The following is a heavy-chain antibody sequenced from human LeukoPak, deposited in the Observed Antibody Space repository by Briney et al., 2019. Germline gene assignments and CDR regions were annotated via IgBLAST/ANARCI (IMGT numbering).Heavy chain of an antibody. J-gene: IGHJ5*02. V-gene: IGHV4-4*07. CDR2: IYTSGST. D-gene: IGHD6-13*01. CDR1: GGSISSYY. CDR3: ARDPPPGIAAAGTGGWFDP. Sequence: PSETLSLTCTASGGSISSYYWSWIRQPAGKGLEWIGRIYTSGSTNYNPSLKSRVTMSVDTSKNQFSLKLSSVTAADTAVYYCARDPPPGIAAAGTGGWFDPWGQGTLVTVSS.